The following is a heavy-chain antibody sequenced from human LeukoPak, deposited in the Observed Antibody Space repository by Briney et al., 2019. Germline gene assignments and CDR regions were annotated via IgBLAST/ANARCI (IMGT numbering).Heavy chain of an antibody. J-gene: IGHJ4*02. CDR1: GFTFSSYS. CDR3: AREAGLYSYGVDY. Sequence: PGGSLRLSCAASGFTFSSYSMNWVRQAPGKGLEWVSYISSSSSSIYYADSVKGRFTISRDNAKNSLYLQMNSLRAEDTAVYYCAREAGLYSYGVDYWGQGTLVTVSS. V-gene: IGHV3-48*01. D-gene: IGHD5-18*01. CDR2: ISSSSSSI.